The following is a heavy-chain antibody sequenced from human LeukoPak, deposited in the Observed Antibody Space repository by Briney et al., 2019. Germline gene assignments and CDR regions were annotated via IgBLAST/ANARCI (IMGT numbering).Heavy chain of an antibody. CDR3: AKDLRTTSGLGFFDY. D-gene: IGHD4-17*01. CDR2: ISGSGGST. J-gene: IGHJ4*02. Sequence: GGSLRLSCAASGFTFSSYAMSWVRQAPGKGLEWVSAISGSGGSTYYADSVKGRFTISRGNSKDTLYLQMNSLRAEDTAVYYCAKDLRTTSGLGFFDYWGQGTLVTVSS. V-gene: IGHV3-23*01. CDR1: GFTFSSYA.